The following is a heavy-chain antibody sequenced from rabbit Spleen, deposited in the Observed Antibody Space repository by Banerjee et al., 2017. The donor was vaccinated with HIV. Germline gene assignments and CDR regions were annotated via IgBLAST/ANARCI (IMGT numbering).Heavy chain of an antibody. CDR2: IYAGSSGTT. CDR1: GITASSSYW. J-gene: IGHJ4*01. Sequence: QEQLVEYGGGLVKPGGTLTLTCKASGITASSSYWICWVRQAPGKGLEWITCIYAGSSGTTYYASWAKGRFTISKTSSSTVTLQMTSLTAADTATYFCMRLDDGVGWAGDLWGQGTLVTVS. D-gene: IGHD4-1*01. V-gene: IGHV1S45*01. CDR3: MRLDDGVGWAGDL.